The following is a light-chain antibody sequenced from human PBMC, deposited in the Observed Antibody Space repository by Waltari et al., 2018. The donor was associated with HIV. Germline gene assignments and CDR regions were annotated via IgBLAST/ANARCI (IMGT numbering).Light chain of an antibody. Sequence: SYDLTQPPSVSVSPGQTASITCPGAKLGDKYASWYQQKAGQSPVLVIFQDRQRPSGTPDRFSGSNAGNTATLTISGTQAMDEADYYCQAWDSNTAHVLFGGGTKVTVL. CDR3: QAWDSNTAHVL. CDR2: QDR. J-gene: IGLJ2*01. V-gene: IGLV3-1*01. CDR1: KLGDKY.